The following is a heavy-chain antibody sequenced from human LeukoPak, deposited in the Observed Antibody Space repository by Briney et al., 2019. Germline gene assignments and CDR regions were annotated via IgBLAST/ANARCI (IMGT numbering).Heavy chain of an antibody. J-gene: IGHJ4*02. CDR1: GFTFDYSA. Sequence: GGSLRLSCAASGFTFDYSAMTWVRQAPEKGLEWVSTINTGDITFYANSVKGRFTISRDNAKNTLFLQMNSLRAEDTAVYYCARDLLTYSGSYPVYWGQGTLVTVSS. CDR3: ARDLLTYSGSYPVY. D-gene: IGHD1-26*01. CDR2: INTGDIT. V-gene: IGHV3-23*01.